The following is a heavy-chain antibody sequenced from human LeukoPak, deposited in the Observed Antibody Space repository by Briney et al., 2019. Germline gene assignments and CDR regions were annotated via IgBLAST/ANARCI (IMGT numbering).Heavy chain of an antibody. Sequence: SVNDSCKATGGTFSSYAISWLRQAPGQGLEWMGWIISILGIANYAQKFQGRVTITADKSTSTAYMRLSSLRSEDTAVYYCARVGYYGAGIDYWGQGTLVTVSS. CDR2: IISILGIA. D-gene: IGHD3-10*01. CDR3: ARVGYYGAGIDY. J-gene: IGHJ4*02. CDR1: GGTFSSYA. V-gene: IGHV1-69*04.